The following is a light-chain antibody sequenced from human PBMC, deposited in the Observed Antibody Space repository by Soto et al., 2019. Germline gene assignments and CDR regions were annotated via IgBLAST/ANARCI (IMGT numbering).Light chain of an antibody. CDR1: QGISNW. Sequence: DIQMTQSPSSVPASVGDRVTITCRASQGISNWLAGSQQKPGEAPKLLISDTSSLQSGVPSRFSGSGSGTDFTLTITSLQPEDFATYYCQQGHSCPLTLGGGGKVDIK. J-gene: IGKJ4*01. CDR3: QQGHSCPLT. CDR2: DTS. V-gene: IGKV1D-12*01.